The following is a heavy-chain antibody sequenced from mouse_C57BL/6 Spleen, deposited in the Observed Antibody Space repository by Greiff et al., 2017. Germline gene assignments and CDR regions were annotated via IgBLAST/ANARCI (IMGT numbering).Heavy chain of an antibody. Sequence: EVQLVESGGGLVKPGGSLKLSCAASGFTFSDYGMHWVRQAPEKGLEWVAYISSGSSTIYYADTVKGRFTISRDNAKNTLFLQMTSLRSEDTAMYYCAREEVYYDYDADYYAMDYWGQGTSVTVSS. CDR1: GFTFSDYG. CDR2: ISSGSSTI. CDR3: AREEVYYDYDADYYAMDY. J-gene: IGHJ4*01. D-gene: IGHD2-4*01. V-gene: IGHV5-17*01.